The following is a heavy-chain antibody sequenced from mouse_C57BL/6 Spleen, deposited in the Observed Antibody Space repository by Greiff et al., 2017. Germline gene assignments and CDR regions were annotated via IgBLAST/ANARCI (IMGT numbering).Heavy chain of an antibody. Sequence: VQLQQSGAELVRPGASVKLSCTASGFNIKDYYMHWVKQRPEQGLEWIGRIDPEDGDTEYAPKFQGKATMTADTSSNTAYLQLSSLTSEDTAVYYCTTEGNYGSSYAWFAYWGQGTLVTVAA. CDR1: GFNIKDYY. CDR3: TTEGNYGSSYAWFAY. J-gene: IGHJ3*01. V-gene: IGHV14-1*01. D-gene: IGHD1-1*01. CDR2: IDPEDGDT.